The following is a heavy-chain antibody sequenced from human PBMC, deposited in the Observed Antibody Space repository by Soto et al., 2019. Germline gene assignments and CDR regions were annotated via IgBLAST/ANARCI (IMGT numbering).Heavy chain of an antibody. CDR2: TYYRSKWYN. V-gene: IGHV6-1*01. D-gene: IGHD3-10*01. J-gene: IGHJ5*02. Sequence: SQTLSLTCAISGDSVSSNSAAWNWIRQSPSRGLEWLGRTYYRSKWYNDYAVSVRSRITINPDTSKNQFSLQLNSVTPEDTAVYYCAREVLYYYGSGSLDPWGQGTLVTVSS. CDR3: AREVLYYYGSGSLDP. CDR1: GDSVSSNSAA.